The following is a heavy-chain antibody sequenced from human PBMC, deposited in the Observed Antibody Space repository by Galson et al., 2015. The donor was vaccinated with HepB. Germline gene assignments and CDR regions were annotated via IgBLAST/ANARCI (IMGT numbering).Heavy chain of an antibody. CDR2: TYYRSKFYS. D-gene: IGHD6-19*01. CDR3: GRDRGWPAFDY. Sequence: CAISGDSVSSNSAAWNWIRQSQSRGLEWLGRTYYRSKFYSDYAESVKSRVTINADTSKNQFSLQLNSVTPEDTAVYYCGRDRGWPAFDYWGQGTLVTVSS. V-gene: IGHV6-1*01. CDR1: GDSVSSNSAA. J-gene: IGHJ4*02.